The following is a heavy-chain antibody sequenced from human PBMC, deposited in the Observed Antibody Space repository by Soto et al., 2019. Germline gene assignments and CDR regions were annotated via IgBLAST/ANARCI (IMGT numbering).Heavy chain of an antibody. V-gene: IGHV5-51*01. Sequence: GESLNISCKGSGYSFTSYWIGWVRQMPGKGLEWMGIIYPGDSDTRYSPSFQGQVTISADKSISTAYLQWSSLKASDTAMYYCARPREQLALDAFDIWGQGTMVXVSS. CDR2: IYPGDSDT. CDR1: GYSFTSYW. D-gene: IGHD6-6*01. J-gene: IGHJ3*02. CDR3: ARPREQLALDAFDI.